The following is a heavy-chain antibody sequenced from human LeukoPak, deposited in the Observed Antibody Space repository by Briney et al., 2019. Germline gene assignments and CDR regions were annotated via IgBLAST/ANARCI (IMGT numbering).Heavy chain of an antibody. D-gene: IGHD1-26*01. CDR1: GGSISSYY. Sequence: SETLSLTCTVSGGSISSYYWSWIRQPPGKGLEWIGYIYYSGSTNYNPSPKSRVTISVDTSKNQFSLKLSSVTAADTAVYYCARDSGSYYGGPPEYFDYWGQGTLVTVSS. V-gene: IGHV4-59*01. CDR3: ARDSGSYYGGPPEYFDY. J-gene: IGHJ4*02. CDR2: IYYSGST.